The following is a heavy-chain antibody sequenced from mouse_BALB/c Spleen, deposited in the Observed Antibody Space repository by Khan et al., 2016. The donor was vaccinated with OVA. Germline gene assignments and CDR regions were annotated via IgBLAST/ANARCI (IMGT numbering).Heavy chain of an antibody. D-gene: IGHD1-1*01. CDR3: VTHGSSSAWFAY. J-gene: IGHJ3*01. CDR1: GYTFTNYW. V-gene: IGHV1-7*01. CDR2: INPSTDYT. Sequence: QVQLKQSGAELAKPGASVKMSCKASGYTFTNYWMHWVKQRPGQGLEWIGYINPSTDYTEYNQKFKDKASLTADKSSSTAYMQLTSLTSEDSALYCCVTHGSSSAWFAYWGQGTLVTVSA.